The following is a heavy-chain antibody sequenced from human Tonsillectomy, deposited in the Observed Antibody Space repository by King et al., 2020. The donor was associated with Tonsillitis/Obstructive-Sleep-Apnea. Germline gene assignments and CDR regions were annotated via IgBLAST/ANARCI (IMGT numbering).Heavy chain of an antibody. CDR3: ARGERYDFWSGYPSFDY. V-gene: IGHV3-30*01. CDR2: ISYDGSNK. J-gene: IGHJ4*02. Sequence: QLVQSGGGVVQPGRSLRLSCAASGFTFSSYAMHWVRQAPGKGLEWVAVISYDGSNKYYADSVKVRFTISTDNSKNTLYLQMNSLRAVDTAVYYCARGERYDFWSGYPSFDYWGQGTLVTVSS. CDR1: GFTFSSYA. D-gene: IGHD3-3*01.